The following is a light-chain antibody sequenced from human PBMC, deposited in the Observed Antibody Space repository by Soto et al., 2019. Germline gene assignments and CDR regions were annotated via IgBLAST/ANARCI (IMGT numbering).Light chain of an antibody. CDR2: DAS. CDR3: QQRNDWPRT. V-gene: IGKV3-11*01. CDR1: ENVYNY. J-gene: IGKJ1*01. Sequence: IVLTQSPSTLSLSPGERATLSCRASENVYNYLAWYQQIPGQPPRLLIYDASNRAAGVPARFSGSGSGTDFTLTISSLEPEDFAVYYCQQRNDWPRTFGQGTKVDIK.